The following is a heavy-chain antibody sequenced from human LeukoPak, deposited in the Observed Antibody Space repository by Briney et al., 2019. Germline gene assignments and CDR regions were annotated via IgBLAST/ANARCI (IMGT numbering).Heavy chain of an antibody. J-gene: IGHJ6*03. CDR1: GGSISSYY. CDR3: ARVVGPYYYMDV. V-gene: IGHV4-59*01. CDR2: IYYSGST. Sequence: KASETLSLTCTVSGGSISSYYWSWIRQPPGKGLEWIGCIYYSGSTNYNPSPKSRVTISVDTSKNQFSLKLSSVTAADTAVYYCARVVGPYYYMDVWGKGTTVTVSS.